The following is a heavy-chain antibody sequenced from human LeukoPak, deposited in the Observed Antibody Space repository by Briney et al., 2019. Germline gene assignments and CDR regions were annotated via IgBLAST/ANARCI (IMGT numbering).Heavy chain of an antibody. D-gene: IGHD6-13*01. J-gene: IGHJ4*02. CDR1: EFTFSSYA. V-gene: IGHV3-23*01. CDR3: AKDRAAAGLGAFDY. CDR2: ISGSGGST. Sequence: GGSLRLSCAASEFTFSSYAMSWVRQAPGKGLEWVSAISGSGGSTYYADSVKGRFTISRDDSKNTLYLQMNSLRAEDTAVYYCAKDRAAAGLGAFDYWGQGTLVTVSS.